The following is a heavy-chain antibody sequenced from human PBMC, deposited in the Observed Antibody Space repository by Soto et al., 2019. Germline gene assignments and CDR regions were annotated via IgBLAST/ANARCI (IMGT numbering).Heavy chain of an antibody. CDR3: ATLGGPQLGARDY. D-gene: IGHD7-27*01. CDR2: IDGDGTGT. CDR1: GFTFSSYK. V-gene: IGHV3-74*01. J-gene: IGHJ4*02. Sequence: EVQLVESGGGLVQPGGSLRLSCAASGFTFSSYKIHWVRQAPGKGLVWVSRIDGDGTGTNYADSVKGQFPISRDNAKNTLYLQMNSLRVDDTAVYYCATLGGPQLGARDYWGQGTLVTVSS.